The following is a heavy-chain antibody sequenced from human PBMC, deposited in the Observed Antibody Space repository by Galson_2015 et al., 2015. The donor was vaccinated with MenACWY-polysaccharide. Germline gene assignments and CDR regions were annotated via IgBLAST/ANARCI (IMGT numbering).Heavy chain of an antibody. CDR2: ISGGVGST. V-gene: IGHV3-23*01. CDR3: AKDDRGDWKTFDY. J-gene: IGHJ4*02. CDR1: GFTFSSSA. Sequence: SLRLSCAVSGFTFSSSAMSWVRQAPGEGLEWVAGISGGVGSTDYADSVKGRFIISRDNSKNTLYLQMNSLRAEDTAIYYCAKDDRGDWKTFDYWGQGTLVTVSS. D-gene: IGHD2-21*02.